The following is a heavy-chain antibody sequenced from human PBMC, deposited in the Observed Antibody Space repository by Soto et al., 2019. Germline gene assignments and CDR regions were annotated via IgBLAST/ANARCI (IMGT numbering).Heavy chain of an antibody. CDR2: ISASNGNT. Sequence: GASVKVSCKASGYMFISYGINWVRQAPGQGLEWMGWISASNGNTKYAQNFQDRVTMTTDTSTSTAYMEMRSLRSDDTAVYYCVRDLDGSGSYYTDYWGPGTLVTVSS. CDR3: VRDLDGSGSYYTDY. CDR1: GYMFISYG. V-gene: IGHV1-18*01. D-gene: IGHD3-10*01. J-gene: IGHJ4*02.